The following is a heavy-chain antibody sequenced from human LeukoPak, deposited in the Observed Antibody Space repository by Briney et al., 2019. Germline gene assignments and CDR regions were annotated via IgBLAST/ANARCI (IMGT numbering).Heavy chain of an antibody. CDR1: GFTFSSYG. D-gene: IGHD4-17*01. CDR3: VGGEGFYGDPGYFDY. J-gene: IGHJ4*02. Sequence: GGSLRLSCAVSGFTFSSYGMHWVRQAPGKGLEWVAFIRYDGSNKYYADSVKGRFTISRDNSKNTLYLQMNSLRAEDTAVYYCVGGEGFYGDPGYFDYWGQGTLVTVSS. V-gene: IGHV3-30*02. CDR2: IRYDGSNK.